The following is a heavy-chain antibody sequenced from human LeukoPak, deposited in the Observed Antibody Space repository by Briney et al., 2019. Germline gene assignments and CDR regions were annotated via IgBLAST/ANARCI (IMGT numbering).Heavy chain of an antibody. V-gene: IGHV1-18*04. CDR3: ARDPSNTSGWKTWFDP. D-gene: IGHD6-19*01. CDR2: ISAYNGDT. J-gene: IGHJ5*02. CDR1: GYTFTGYY. Sequence: GASVKVSCKASGYTFTGYYMHWVRQAPGQGLEWMGWISAYNGDTKYAQNLQGRVTLTTNTLTTTAYLELRSLTSDDTAVYYCARDPSNTSGWKTWFDPWGQGTLVTVSS.